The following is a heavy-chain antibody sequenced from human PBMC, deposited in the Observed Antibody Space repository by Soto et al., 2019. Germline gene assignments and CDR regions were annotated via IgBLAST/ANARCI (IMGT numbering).Heavy chain of an antibody. J-gene: IGHJ4*02. CDR2: INGDESST. CDR3: ARDVGIPAPDY. CDR1: GFTFSSFW. V-gene: IGHV3-74*01. D-gene: IGHD2-2*01. Sequence: HPGGSLRLSCAASGFTFSSFWMHWVRQSPGKGLVWVSRINGDESSTSYADSVKGRFTISRDNAKNTLFLQMNSLRAEDTAVYYCARDVGIPAPDYWGQGTLVTVSS.